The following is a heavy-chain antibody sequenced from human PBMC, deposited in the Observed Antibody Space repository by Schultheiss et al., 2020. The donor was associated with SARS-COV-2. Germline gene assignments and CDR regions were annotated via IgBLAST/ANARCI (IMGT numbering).Heavy chain of an antibody. CDR2: IYYSGST. J-gene: IGHJ3*02. D-gene: IGHD4-11*01. CDR1: GGSVSSGNYY. Sequence: SETLSLTCTVSGGSVSSGNYYWGWIRQPPGKGLEWIGSIYYSGSTYYNPSLKSRVTISVDTSKNQFSLKLSSVTAADTAVYYCARFAPMTNDAFDIWGQGTMVTVSS. CDR3: ARFAPMTNDAFDI. V-gene: IGHV4-39*01.